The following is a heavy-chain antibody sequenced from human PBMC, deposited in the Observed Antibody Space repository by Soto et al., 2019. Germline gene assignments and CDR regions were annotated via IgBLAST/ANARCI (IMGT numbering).Heavy chain of an antibody. J-gene: IGHJ5*02. Sequence: SETLSLTCSVSGASITTYYWSWIRQPPGKGLEWIGSISYSVSTKYNPSLESRVMISLDTSKNQFSLRLTSVTAADTALYYCARDWDSSGLFDPWGQGALVTVSS. CDR3: ARDWDSSGLFDP. V-gene: IGHV4-59*01. CDR1: GASITTYY. D-gene: IGHD3-10*01. CDR2: ISYSVST.